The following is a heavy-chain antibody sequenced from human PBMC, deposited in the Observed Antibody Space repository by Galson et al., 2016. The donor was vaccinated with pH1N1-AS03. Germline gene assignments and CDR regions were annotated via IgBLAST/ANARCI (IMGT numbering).Heavy chain of an antibody. CDR3: AKKAVTNWFFDL. J-gene: IGHJ2*01. V-gene: IGHV3-53*04. D-gene: IGHD4-17*01. Sequence: SLRLSCAASGVTIRSNYMTWVRQAPGKGLEWVSVLYSGGSTYSADPVKGRFTISRHNSKNTLFLQMNSLRAEDTAVYYCAKKAVTNWFFDLWGRGTLVP. CDR2: LYSGGST. CDR1: GVTIRSNY.